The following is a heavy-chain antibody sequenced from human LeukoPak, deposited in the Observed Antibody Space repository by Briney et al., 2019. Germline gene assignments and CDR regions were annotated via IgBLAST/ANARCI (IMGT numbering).Heavy chain of an antibody. CDR2: IYYSGST. J-gene: IGHJ5*02. Sequence: SETLSLTCTVSGGSISSSSYYWGWLRQPPGTGLEWIGSIYYSGSTYYNPSLKSRVTISVDTSKNQFSLKLSSVTAADTAVYYCARPVGATFLYWFDPWGQGTLVTVSS. V-gene: IGHV4-39*01. D-gene: IGHD1-26*01. CDR3: ARPVGATFLYWFDP. CDR1: GGSISSSSYY.